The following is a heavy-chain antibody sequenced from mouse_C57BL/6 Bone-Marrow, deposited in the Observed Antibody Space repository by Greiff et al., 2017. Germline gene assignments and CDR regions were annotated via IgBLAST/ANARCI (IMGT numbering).Heavy chain of an antibody. CDR3: APYDFDSAWFAY. CDR1: GYSFTSYY. D-gene: IGHD2-4*01. J-gene: IGHJ3*01. Sequence: QVQLQQSGPELVKPGASVKISCKASGYSFTSYYIHWVKQRPGQGLEWIGWIYPGSGNTKYNEKFKGKATLTTDTSSSPAYMQLSSLTSADAAVYYCAPYDFDSAWFAYWGQGTMVTVSA. CDR2: IYPGSGNT. V-gene: IGHV1-66*01.